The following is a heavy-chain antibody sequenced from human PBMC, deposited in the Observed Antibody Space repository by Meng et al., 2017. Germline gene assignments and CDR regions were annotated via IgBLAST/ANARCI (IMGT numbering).Heavy chain of an antibody. CDR1: GGSISSGGYF. Sequence: QVQLQESGPGLVNPSETLFLTCTVSGGSISSGGYFWGWIRQHPGKGLEWIGYMYPSGSTHYNPSQESRVTISIDTSKNQLSLELSSVTAADTAVYYCARDVTGHYYFDYWGQGTLVTVSS. D-gene: IGHD2-21*02. J-gene: IGHJ4*02. V-gene: IGHV4-31*03. CDR3: ARDVTGHYYFDY. CDR2: MYPSGST.